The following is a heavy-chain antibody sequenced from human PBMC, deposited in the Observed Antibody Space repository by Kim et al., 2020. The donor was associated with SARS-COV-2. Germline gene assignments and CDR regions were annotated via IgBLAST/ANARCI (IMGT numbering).Heavy chain of an antibody. V-gene: IGHV4-39*01. J-gene: IGHJ4*02. Sequence: SETLSLTCIVSGDSIRSKDYYWGWIRQPPGKGLEWIGSISYSGNTYYNPSLKSRVTISVDTSKNQFSLKLSSVTAADTAVHYCARLWHQRPPDDMWGQGTLVTVSS. D-gene: IGHD3-9*01. CDR2: ISYSGNT. CDR1: GDSIRSKDYY. CDR3: ARLWHQRPPDDM.